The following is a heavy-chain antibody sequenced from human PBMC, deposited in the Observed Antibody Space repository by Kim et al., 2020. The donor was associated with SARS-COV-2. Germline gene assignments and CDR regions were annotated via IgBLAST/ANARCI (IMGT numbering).Heavy chain of an antibody. CDR2: ISYDGRNK. CDR1: GFTFSSYG. D-gene: IGHD2-2*01. J-gene: IGHJ6*02. Sequence: GGSLRLSCAASGFTFSSYGMHWVRQAPGKGLEWVAVISYDGRNKYYADSVKGRFTISRDNSKNTLDLQMNSLRAEDTAVYYCASSLVGYCSSTSCYLDYYYGMDVWGQGTTVTVSS. CDR3: ASSLVGYCSSTSCYLDYYYGMDV. V-gene: IGHV3-30*03.